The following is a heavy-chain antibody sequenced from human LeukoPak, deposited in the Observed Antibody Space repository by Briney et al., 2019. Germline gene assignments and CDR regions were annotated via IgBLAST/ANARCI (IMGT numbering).Heavy chain of an antibody. CDR1: GYTFTSYG. CDR2: ISAYNGNT. V-gene: IGHV1-18*01. Sequence: VASVKVSCKASGYTFTSYGISWVRQAPGQGLEWMGWISAYNGNTNYAQKLQGRVTMTTDTSTSTAYMELRSLRSDDTAVYYCARVPDQFLEWLLTTTYNWFDPWGQGTLVTVSS. J-gene: IGHJ5*02. D-gene: IGHD3-3*01. CDR3: ARVPDQFLEWLLTTTYNWFDP.